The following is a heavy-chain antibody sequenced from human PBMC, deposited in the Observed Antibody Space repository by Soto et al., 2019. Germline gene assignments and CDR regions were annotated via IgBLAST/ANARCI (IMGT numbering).Heavy chain of an antibody. J-gene: IGHJ5*01. V-gene: IGHV1-18*04. CDR2: ISAYNGNT. CDR1: GYTFTTYG. Sequence: QVQLVQSGAEMKKPGASVKVSCQASGYTFTTYGISWVQQAHGQGLEWMGWISAYNGNTHYAQMLQGRVTTTTDTSTRTAYVELRSPRSDYTAVYYCASEHFPATSDCFDSWGPGDLVTSSS. CDR3: ASEHFPATSDCFDS. D-gene: IGHD3-3*02.